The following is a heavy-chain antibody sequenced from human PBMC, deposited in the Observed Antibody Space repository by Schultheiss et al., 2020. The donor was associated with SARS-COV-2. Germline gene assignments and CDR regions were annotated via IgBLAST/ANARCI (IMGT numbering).Heavy chain of an antibody. V-gene: IGHV3-33*01. J-gene: IGHJ4*02. CDR3: ARDPKAVAGFNYLDD. D-gene: IGHD6-19*01. CDR1: GVTFSSYA. CDR2: MWYDGINQ. Sequence: GESLKISCAASGVTFSSYAMHWVRQAPGKGLEWVAVMWYDGINQYYADSVKGRFTISRDNSKNTLYLQMNSLRAEDTAVYYCARDPKAVAGFNYLDDWGQGTLVTVSS.